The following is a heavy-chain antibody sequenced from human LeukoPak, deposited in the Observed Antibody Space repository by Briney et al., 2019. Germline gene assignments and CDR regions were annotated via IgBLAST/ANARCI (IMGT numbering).Heavy chain of an antibody. CDR1: GFTFSSYA. CDR3: AKVLSAGPNDFDY. V-gene: IGHV3-30*18. D-gene: IGHD6-13*01. J-gene: IGHJ4*02. Sequence: GGSLRLSCAASGFTFSSYAMSWVRQAPGKGLEWVAVISYDGSNKYYADSVKGRFTISRDNSKNTLYLQMNSLRAEDTAVYYCAKVLSAGPNDFDYWGQGTLVTVSS. CDR2: ISYDGSNK.